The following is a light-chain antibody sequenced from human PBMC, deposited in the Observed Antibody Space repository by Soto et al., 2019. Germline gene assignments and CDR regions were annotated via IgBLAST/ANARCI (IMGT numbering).Light chain of an antibody. CDR1: SSDVGGYNY. J-gene: IGLJ2*01. Sequence: SVLTQPASVSGSPGQSITISCTGTSSDVGGYNYVSWYQQHSGKAPKLMIYDVSYRPSGVSNRFSGSKSGNTASLTISGLQAEDEADYYCSSYTSSTTVVFGGGTKLTVL. V-gene: IGLV2-14*03. CDR2: DVS. CDR3: SSYTSSTTVV.